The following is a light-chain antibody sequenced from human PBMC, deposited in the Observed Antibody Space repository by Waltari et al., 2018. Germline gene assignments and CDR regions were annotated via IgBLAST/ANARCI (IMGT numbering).Light chain of an antibody. V-gene: IGLV1-40*01. CDR1: SSNIGAGYD. Sequence: QSVLTQPPSVSGAPGQRVTISCTGSSSNIGAGYDVHWYQQLPGTAPKLLIDGNNNRPSGVPDRFSGSKSGTSASLALTGLQAEDEADYYCQSYDSSLSGSYVFGTGTKVTVL. J-gene: IGLJ1*01. CDR3: QSYDSSLSGSYV. CDR2: GNN.